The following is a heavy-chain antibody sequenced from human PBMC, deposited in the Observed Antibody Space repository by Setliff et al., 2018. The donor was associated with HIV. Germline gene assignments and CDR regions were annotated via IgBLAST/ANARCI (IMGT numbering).Heavy chain of an antibody. D-gene: IGHD1-26*01. CDR3: ARGTVGATFLHNDY. Sequence: KSGGSLRLSCAASGFTFSSYSMNWVRQAPGKGLEWVSSISSSSSYIYYADSVKGRFTISRDNAKNSLYLQMNSLRAEDTAVYYCARGTVGATFLHNDYWGQGTLVTVSS. CDR2: ISSSSSYI. CDR1: GFTFSSYS. J-gene: IGHJ4*02. V-gene: IGHV3-21*01.